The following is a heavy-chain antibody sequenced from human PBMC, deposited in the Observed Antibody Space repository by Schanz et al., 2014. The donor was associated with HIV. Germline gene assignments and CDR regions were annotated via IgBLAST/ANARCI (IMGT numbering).Heavy chain of an antibody. D-gene: IGHD5-18*01. CDR3: RGYRFYYGVDF. J-gene: IGHJ6*02. V-gene: IGHV3-23*04. Sequence: VQLVESGGGVVQPGRSLRLSCVASGFTITSYGMSWVRQAPGKGLEWVSTISAGVGTASYADSVKGRFTISRDNSKKMLFLQMNRLRAEDTAVYYCRGYRFYYGVDFWGQGTTVTVS. CDR1: GFTITSYG. CDR2: ISAGVGTA.